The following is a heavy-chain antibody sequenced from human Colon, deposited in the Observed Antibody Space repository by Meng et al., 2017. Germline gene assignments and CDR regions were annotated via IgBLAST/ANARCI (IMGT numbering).Heavy chain of an antibody. V-gene: IGHV4-34*01. CDR1: GGSFSGYY. CDR3: ARERLSSGWYGGRWFDP. CDR2: INHSGST. Sequence: QVPLQEVGAGLLKPSETLSLTCAVYGGSFSGYYWSWIRQPPGKGLEWIGEINHSGSTNYNPSLKSRVTISVDTSKNQFSLKLSSVTAADTAVYYCARERLSSGWYGGRWFDPWGQGTLVTVSS. J-gene: IGHJ5*02. D-gene: IGHD6-19*01.